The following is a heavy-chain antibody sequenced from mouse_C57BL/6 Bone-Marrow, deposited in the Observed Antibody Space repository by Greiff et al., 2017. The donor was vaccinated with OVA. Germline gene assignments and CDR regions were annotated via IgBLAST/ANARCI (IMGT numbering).Heavy chain of an antibody. D-gene: IGHD2-3*01. V-gene: IGHV1-59*01. CDR2: IDPSDSYT. CDR1: GYTFTSYW. Sequence: VQLQQPGAELVRPGTSVKLSCKASGYTFTSYWMHWVKQRPGQGLEWIGAIDPSDSYTNYNHKFKGKATLTVDPSSSTAYMQLSSLTSEDSAVYYCARGRWLLRPLYFDYWGQGTTLTVSS. J-gene: IGHJ2*01. CDR3: ARGRWLLRPLYFDY.